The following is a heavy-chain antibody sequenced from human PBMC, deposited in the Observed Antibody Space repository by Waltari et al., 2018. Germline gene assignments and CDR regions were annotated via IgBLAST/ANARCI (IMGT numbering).Heavy chain of an antibody. CDR2: LRNTGSI. CDR1: GDFLGDDH. Sequence: VQLQESGPGLVKPSETLSLTCTVSGDFLGDDHWAWSRQAPGKGLAWIGYLRNTGSIKLPPSIESRVSISAVASKSQFSLRLTSVTAAYTAVYYCARLPTKYFDSVGWGFFDFWGPGILVTVSS. J-gene: IGHJ4*02. V-gene: IGHV4-59*08. D-gene: IGHD3-22*01. CDR3: ARLPTKYFDSVGWGFFDF.